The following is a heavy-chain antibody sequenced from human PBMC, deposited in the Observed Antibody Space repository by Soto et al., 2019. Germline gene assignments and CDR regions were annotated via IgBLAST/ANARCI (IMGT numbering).Heavy chain of an antibody. V-gene: IGHV3-7*01. CDR1: GFTFSSYW. CDR2: IKQDGSEK. Sequence: GGSLRLSCAASGFTFSSYWMNWVRQAPGKGLEWVANIKQDGSEKYYVDSVKGRFTISRDNAENSLYLQMNSLSAEDTAVYYCAREILWRSNYYYYYMDVWGKGTTVTVSS. CDR3: AREILWRSNYYYYYMDV. D-gene: IGHD3-3*01. J-gene: IGHJ6*03.